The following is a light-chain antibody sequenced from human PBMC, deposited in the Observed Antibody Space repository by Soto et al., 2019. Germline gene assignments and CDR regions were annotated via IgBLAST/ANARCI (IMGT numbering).Light chain of an antibody. J-gene: IGKJ1*01. Sequence: DIVMTQSPDSLAVSLGERATINCKSSQSVLYSSNNKNYLAWFQQKPGQPPKLLFYWASTRESGVPDRFSGSGSGTDFTLTISSLQAEDVAVYYCQHYNSYSEAFGQGTKVELK. CDR3: QHYNSYSEA. CDR1: QSVLYSSNNKNY. V-gene: IGKV4-1*01. CDR2: WAS.